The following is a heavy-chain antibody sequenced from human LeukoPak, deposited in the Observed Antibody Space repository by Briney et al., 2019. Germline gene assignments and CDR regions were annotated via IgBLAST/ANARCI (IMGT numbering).Heavy chain of an antibody. V-gene: IGHV3-23*01. CDR3: AKRGVVIRVILVGFHKEAYYFDS. J-gene: IGHJ4*02. CDR2: ISGSGGST. Sequence: GGSLRLSCAVSGITLSNYGMSWVRQAPGRGLEWVAGISGSGGSTNYADSVKGRFTISRDNPKNTLYLQMNSMRAEDTAVYFCAKRGVVIRVILVGFHKEAYYFDSWGQGALVTVSS. D-gene: IGHD3-22*01. CDR1: GITLSNYG.